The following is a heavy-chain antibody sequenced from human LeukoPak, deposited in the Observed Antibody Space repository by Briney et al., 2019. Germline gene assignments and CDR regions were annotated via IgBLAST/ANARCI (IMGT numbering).Heavy chain of an antibody. CDR1: GGTFSSYA. Sequence: SVKVPCKASGGTFSSYAISWVRQAPGQGLEWMGGIIPIFGTANYAQKLQGRVTMTTDTSTSTAYMELRSLRSDDTAVYYCARDGAPWSYYYYMDVWGKGTTVTVSS. CDR2: IIPIFGTA. D-gene: IGHD2-8*01. CDR3: ARDGAPWSYYYYMDV. J-gene: IGHJ6*03. V-gene: IGHV1-69*05.